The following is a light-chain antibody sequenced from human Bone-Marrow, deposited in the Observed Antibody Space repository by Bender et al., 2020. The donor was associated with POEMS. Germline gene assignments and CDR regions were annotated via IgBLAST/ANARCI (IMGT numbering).Light chain of an antibody. CDR2: DVS. J-gene: IGLJ3*02. CDR1: SSDVGGYNY. V-gene: IGLV2-11*01. CDR3: SSFTSSYTLL. Sequence: QSALTQPASVSGSPGQSVTISCTGTSSDVGGYNYVSWYQQHPGKAPKLIIHDVSRRPSGVPDRFSGSKSGNTASLTISGLLAEDEADYYCSSFTSSYTLLFGGGTKVTVL.